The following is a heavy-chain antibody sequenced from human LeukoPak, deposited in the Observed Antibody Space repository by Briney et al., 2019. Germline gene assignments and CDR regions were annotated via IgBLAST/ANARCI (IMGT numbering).Heavy chain of an antibody. V-gene: IGHV5-51*01. Sequence: GDSLKISCKASGYTFTNSWIGWVRQKPGKGLEWMGIIWPGGSDTRYSPSFQGQVTISADKSITIAYLQWSSLKASDTAMYYCARPVTGVSPSGAIDFWGQGTQVTVSS. CDR3: ARPVTGVSPSGAIDF. CDR2: IWPGGSDT. J-gene: IGHJ4*02. CDR1: GYTFTNSW. D-gene: IGHD1-26*01.